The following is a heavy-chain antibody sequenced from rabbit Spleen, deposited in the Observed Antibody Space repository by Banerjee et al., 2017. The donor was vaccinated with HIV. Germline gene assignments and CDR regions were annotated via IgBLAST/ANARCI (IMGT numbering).Heavy chain of an antibody. CDR3: ARGYNIYGWAINL. Sequence: QEQLVESGGGLVQPGGSLKLSCKASGIDLSSNAVYWVRQAPGKGLEWIGCIYTSSGSTYYATWVNGRFTISSDNAQNTVDLQMNSLTAADTATYFCARGYNIYGWAINLWGPGTLVTVS. V-gene: IGHV1S47*01. CDR1: GIDLSSNA. J-gene: IGHJ4*01. CDR2: IYTSSGST. D-gene: IGHD6-1*01.